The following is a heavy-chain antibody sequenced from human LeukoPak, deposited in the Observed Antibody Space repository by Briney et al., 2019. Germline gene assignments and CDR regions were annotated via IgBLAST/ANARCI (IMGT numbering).Heavy chain of an antibody. D-gene: IGHD2-21*02. CDR1: EFTFSNYE. V-gene: IGHV3-48*03. Sequence: GGSLRLSCAASEFTFSNYEMKWVRQAPGKGLEWVASISSSGNTKYYADSVRGRFTISRDNAKNSLYLQMNSLRAEDTAVYYCVLGGLYVVVTVEKYYYGMDVWGKGTTVTVSS. J-gene: IGHJ6*04. CDR3: VLGGLYVVVTVEKYYYGMDV. CDR2: ISSSGNTK.